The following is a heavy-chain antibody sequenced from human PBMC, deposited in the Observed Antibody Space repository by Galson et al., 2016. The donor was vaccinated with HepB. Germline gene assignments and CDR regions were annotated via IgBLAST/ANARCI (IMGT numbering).Heavy chain of an antibody. V-gene: IGHV3-48*02. D-gene: IGHD1-26*01. J-gene: IGHJ4*02. CDR1: GFTFSNYI. Sequence: SLRLSCAASGFTFSNYIMNWVRQAPGKGLEWVSSITSSGKTIYYADSVKGRFTISRDNAKNSLYLQMNSLRDEDTAVYYCARDRPSTGSPNDFDFWGQGTLVTVSS. CDR2: ITSSGKTI. CDR3: ARDRPSTGSPNDFDF.